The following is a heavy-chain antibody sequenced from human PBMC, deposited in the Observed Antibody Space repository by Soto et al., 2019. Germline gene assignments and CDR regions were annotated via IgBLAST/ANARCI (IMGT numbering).Heavy chain of an antibody. CDR3: TRLYGV. D-gene: IGHD3-10*01. J-gene: IGHJ6*02. CDR2: IKSNPDGGTT. Sequence: EVQLVESGGGFVKPGGSLRLSCEASGLTFSNTWLNWVRQGPVRGLEWVGRIKSNPDGGTTDYAAPVKGRFTISRDDSNNTMYLDMDSLKTEDTDVYYCTRLYGVWGQGTTVTVSS. CDR1: GLTFSNTW. V-gene: IGHV3-15*07.